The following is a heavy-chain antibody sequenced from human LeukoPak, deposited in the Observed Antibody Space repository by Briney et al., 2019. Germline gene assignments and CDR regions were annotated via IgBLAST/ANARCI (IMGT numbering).Heavy chain of an antibody. V-gene: IGHV4-39*07. J-gene: IGHJ4*02. CDR2: IYYSRST. CDR1: GGSISSSSYY. CDR3: ASKRHEGFDY. D-gene: IGHD1-1*01. Sequence: SETLSLTCTVSGGSISSSSYYWGWIRQPPGKGLEWIGSIYYSRSTYYNPSLKSRVTISVDTSKNHFSLKLSSVTAADTAVYYCASKRHEGFDYWGQGTLVTVSS.